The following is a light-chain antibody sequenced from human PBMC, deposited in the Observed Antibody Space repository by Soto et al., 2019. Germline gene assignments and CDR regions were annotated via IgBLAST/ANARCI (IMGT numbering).Light chain of an antibody. V-gene: IGLV1-44*01. Sequence: QSVLTQPPSASGTPGQRVTISCSGSSSNIGSNTVNWYQQLPGTAPKLLIYSYNQRPSGVPDRFSGSKSVTSASLAISGLQSEDEADYYCAAWDDSLSGYVFGTGTKLTVL. CDR3: AAWDDSLSGYV. CDR2: SYN. J-gene: IGLJ1*01. CDR1: SSNIGSNT.